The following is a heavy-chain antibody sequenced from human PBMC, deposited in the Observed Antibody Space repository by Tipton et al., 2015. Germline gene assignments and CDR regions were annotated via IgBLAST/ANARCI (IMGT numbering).Heavy chain of an antibody. CDR3: ARGLLLWFGMSDY. CDR2: ISHSGNT. Sequence: TLSLTCAVSAYSISSDYYWGWIRQPPGKGLEWIGSISHSGNTYYNPSLKGRVTMSRDTSKNQFSLKLNSVTAADTAVYYRARGLLLWFGMSDYWGRGTLVTVSS. CDR1: AYSISSDYY. J-gene: IGHJ4*02. D-gene: IGHD3-10*01. V-gene: IGHV4-38-2*01.